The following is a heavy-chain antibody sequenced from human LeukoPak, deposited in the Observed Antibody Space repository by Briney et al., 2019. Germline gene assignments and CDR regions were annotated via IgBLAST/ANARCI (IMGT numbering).Heavy chain of an antibody. CDR1: GGSVSSGSYY. CDR2: IYYSGST. D-gene: IGHD1-26*01. J-gene: IGHJ4*02. CDR3: ARDRKRVGAAYYFDY. V-gene: IGHV4-61*01. Sequence: PSETLSLTCTVSGGSVSSGSYYWSWIRQPPGKGLEWIGYIYYSGSTNYNPSLKSRVTISVDTSKNQFSLKLSSVTAADTAVYYCARDRKRVGAAYYFDYWGQGTLVTVSS.